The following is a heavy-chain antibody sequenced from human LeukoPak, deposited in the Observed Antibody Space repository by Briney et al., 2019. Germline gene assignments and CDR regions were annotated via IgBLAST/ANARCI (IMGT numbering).Heavy chain of an antibody. Sequence: SETLSLTCTVSGGSISSYYWSWIRQPPGKGLEWIGYIYYSGYTNYNPSLKSRVTISVDTSQKQFSLRLSSVTAADTAVYYCARGRYVTTRGGAAAGFLDYWGQGTLVTVST. CDR2: IYYSGYT. V-gene: IGHV4-59*12. D-gene: IGHD6-13*01. CDR1: GGSISSYY. J-gene: IGHJ4*02. CDR3: ARGRYVTTRGGAAAGFLDY.